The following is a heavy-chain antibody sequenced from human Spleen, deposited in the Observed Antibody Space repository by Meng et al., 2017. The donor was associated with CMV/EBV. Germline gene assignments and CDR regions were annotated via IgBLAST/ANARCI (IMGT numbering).Heavy chain of an antibody. Sequence: GGSLRLSCAASGFTFNNYNMNWVRQAPGKGLEWVANIKQDGSEKYYVDSVKGRFTISRDNAKNSLYLQMNSLRAEDTAVYYCAGGEGPATDYWGQGTLVTVSS. J-gene: IGHJ4*02. D-gene: IGHD2-21*01. CDR2: IKQDGSEK. V-gene: IGHV3-7*01. CDR1: GFTFNNYN. CDR3: AGGEGPATDY.